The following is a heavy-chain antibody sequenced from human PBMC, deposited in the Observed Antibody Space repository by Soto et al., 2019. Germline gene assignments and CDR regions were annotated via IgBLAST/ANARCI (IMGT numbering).Heavy chain of an antibody. CDR1: GGSISSYY. J-gene: IGHJ4*02. V-gene: IGHV4-59*01. D-gene: IGHD5-12*01. CDR3: ARSDGYNYPYFDY. Sequence: PSETLSLTCTVSGGSISSYYWSWIRQPPGKGLEWIGYIYYSGSTNYNPSLKSRVTISVDTSKNQFSLKLSSVTAADTAVYYCARSDGYNYPYFDYWGQGTLVTVSS. CDR2: IYYSGST.